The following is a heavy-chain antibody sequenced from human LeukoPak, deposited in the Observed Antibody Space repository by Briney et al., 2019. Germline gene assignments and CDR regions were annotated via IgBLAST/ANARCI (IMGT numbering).Heavy chain of an antibody. CDR2: ISGSGGST. CDR1: GFTFSSYA. CDR3: ARGWNTTPRSGFDI. Sequence: GGSLRLSCAASGFTFSSYAMSWVRQAPGKGLEWVSAISGSGGSTYYADSVKGRFTISRDNSKNTLYLQTNSLGAEDTALYYCARGWNTTPRSGFDIWGLGTMVTVSS. V-gene: IGHV3-23*01. D-gene: IGHD1/OR15-1a*01. J-gene: IGHJ3*02.